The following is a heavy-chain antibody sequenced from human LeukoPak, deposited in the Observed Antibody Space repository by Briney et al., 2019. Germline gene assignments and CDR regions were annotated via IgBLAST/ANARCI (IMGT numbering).Heavy chain of an antibody. V-gene: IGHV4-34*01. CDR1: GGSFSGYY. Sequence: SETLSLTCAVYGGSFSGYYWSWIRQPSGKGLEWIGEINHSGGTNYNPSLKSRVTISVDTSKNQFSLKLSSVTAADTAVYYCARGYDSSGYYYPHAFDIWGQGTMVTVSS. D-gene: IGHD3-22*01. CDR3: ARGYDSSGYYYPHAFDI. CDR2: INHSGGT. J-gene: IGHJ3*02.